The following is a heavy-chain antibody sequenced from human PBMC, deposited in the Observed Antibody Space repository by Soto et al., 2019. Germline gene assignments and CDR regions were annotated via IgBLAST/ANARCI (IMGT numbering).Heavy chain of an antibody. V-gene: IGHV3-23*01. J-gene: IGHJ4*02. CDR1: GFTFSTYT. Sequence: GGSLRLSCAASGFTFSTYTMTWVRQAPGKGLEWVSAISGSGSSTYYADSVKGRFTISRDNSKNTLHLQMNSLRAEDTAVYYCAKEVSLGSTVDLGYWGQGALVTVSS. CDR2: ISGSGSST. D-gene: IGHD7-27*01. CDR3: AKEVSLGSTVDLGY.